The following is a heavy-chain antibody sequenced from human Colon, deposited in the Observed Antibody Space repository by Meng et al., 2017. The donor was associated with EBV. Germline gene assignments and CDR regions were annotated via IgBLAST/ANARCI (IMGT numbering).Heavy chain of an antibody. J-gene: IGHJ4*02. CDR3: ARGNAYNAPSFDY. CDR1: GAAISSNNW. D-gene: IGHD5-24*01. V-gene: IGHV4-4*02. CDR2: IYHGGNT. Sequence: VQLREAGPGLVEPSGTLSRTCAFSGAAISSNNWWSWVRQPPGKGLEWIGEIYHGGNTNYNPSLKSRVTISVDRSNDQFSLSLSSVTAADTAVYYCARGNAYNAPSFDYWGQGTLVTVSS.